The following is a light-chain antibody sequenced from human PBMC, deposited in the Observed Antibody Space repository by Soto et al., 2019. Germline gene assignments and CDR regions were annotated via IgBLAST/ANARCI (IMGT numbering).Light chain of an antibody. CDR1: HIDVGGYDY. CDR2: DVS. Sequence: QSVLTQPASVSGSPGQSITISCTGTHIDVGGYDYVSWYQQHPGKAPQVIIFDVSNRPSGVSNRFSGSKSGNTASLTISGLQAEDEAEYYCSSYTSRSSPWVFGGGTQLTVL. CDR3: SSYTSRSSPWV. V-gene: IGLV2-14*03. J-gene: IGLJ3*02.